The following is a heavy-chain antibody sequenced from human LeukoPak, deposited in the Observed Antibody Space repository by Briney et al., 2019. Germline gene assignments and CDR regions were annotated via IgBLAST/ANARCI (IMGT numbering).Heavy chain of an antibody. CDR2: INHSGST. J-gene: IGHJ3*02. CDR1: GGSFSGYY. D-gene: IGHD1-26*01. Sequence: SETLSLTCAVYGGSFSGYYWSWIRQPPGKGLEWIGEINHSGSTNYNPSLRSRVTISVDTSKNQFSLKLSSVTAADTAVYYCARKPRYPSGSYPNDAFDIWGQGTMVTVSS. CDR3: ARKPRYPSGSYPNDAFDI. V-gene: IGHV4-34*01.